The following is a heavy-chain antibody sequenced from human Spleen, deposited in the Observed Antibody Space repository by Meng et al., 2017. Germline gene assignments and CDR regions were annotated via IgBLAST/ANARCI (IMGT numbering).Heavy chain of an antibody. CDR1: GFTFSNSA. CDR3: AKPIYSKSYYYGMDV. CDR2: IRDSGGST. V-gene: IGHV3-23*01. J-gene: IGHJ6*02. Sequence: GESLKISCAASGFTFSNSAMSWVRQAPGKGLGWVSVIRDSGGSTDYADSVKGRFPISRDNSKNTLYLQMNSLRAEDTAVYYCAKPIYSKSYYYGMDVWGQGTTVTVSS. D-gene: IGHD4-11*01.